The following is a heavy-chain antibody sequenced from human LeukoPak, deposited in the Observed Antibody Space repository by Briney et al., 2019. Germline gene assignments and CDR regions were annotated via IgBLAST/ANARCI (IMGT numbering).Heavy chain of an antibody. V-gene: IGHV5-51*01. CDR2: IYPADSDI. D-gene: IGHD2-15*01. Sequence: GESLKISCKGSGYSINNYWIGWVRQMPGKGLEWMRIIYPADSDIRYSPSFQGQVTISADKSISTAYLQWSSLKASDTAMYYCARQEYCSGGSCYTWFDPWGQGTLVTVSS. CDR1: GYSINNYW. J-gene: IGHJ5*02. CDR3: ARQEYCSGGSCYTWFDP.